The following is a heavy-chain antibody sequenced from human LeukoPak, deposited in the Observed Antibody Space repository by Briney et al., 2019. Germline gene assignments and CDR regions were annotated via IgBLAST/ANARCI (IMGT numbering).Heavy chain of an antibody. D-gene: IGHD3-9*01. Sequence: GGSLRLPCAASGFTFSSYGMHWVRQAPGKGLEWVAAISHDGTNTHYAESVKGRFTISRDNSKNMLYLQMNSLRAEDTALYYCAETGPTDFWGQGTLVTVSS. CDR1: GFTFSSYG. V-gene: IGHV3-30*03. J-gene: IGHJ4*02. CDR2: ISHDGTNT. CDR3: AETGPTDF.